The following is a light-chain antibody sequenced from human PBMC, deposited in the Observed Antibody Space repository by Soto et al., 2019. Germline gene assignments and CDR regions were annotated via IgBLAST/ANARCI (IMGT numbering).Light chain of an antibody. V-gene: IGKV3-11*01. J-gene: IGKJ4*01. CDR2: DAS. Sequence: EIVLTQSPATLSLSPGERATLSCRASQSVSSYLAWYQQKPGQAPRLLIYDASNRATGIPARFSGSGSGTDFTLTISRLEPEDFGVYYCQKRSNWPLTFGGGTKVEIK. CDR3: QKRSNWPLT. CDR1: QSVSSY.